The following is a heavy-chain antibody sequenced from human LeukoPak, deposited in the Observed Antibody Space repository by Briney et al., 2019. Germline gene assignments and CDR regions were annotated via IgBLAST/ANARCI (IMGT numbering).Heavy chain of an antibody. CDR2: ISYDGSNK. CDR3: ARDHFIAAVGYAFDI. J-gene: IGHJ3*02. Sequence: GGSLRLSCAASGFTFSSYWMHWVRQAPGKGLEWVAVISYDGSNKYYADSVKGRFTISRDNSKNTLYLQMNSLRAEDTAVYYCARDHFIAAVGYAFDIWGQGTMVTVSS. D-gene: IGHD6-13*01. V-gene: IGHV3-30*03. CDR1: GFTFSSYW.